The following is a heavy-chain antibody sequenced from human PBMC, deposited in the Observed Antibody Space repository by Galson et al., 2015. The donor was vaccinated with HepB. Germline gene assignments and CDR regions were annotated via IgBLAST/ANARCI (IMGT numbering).Heavy chain of an antibody. V-gene: IGHV3-7*01. J-gene: IGHJ4*02. D-gene: IGHD3-9*01. CDR2: IKQDGSEK. CDR1: GFSFSSYR. Sequence: SLRLSCAASGFSFSSYRMTWVRQAPGKGLEWVANIKQDGSEKYYVDSVEGRFTISRDNAKNSLYLQMNSLRPEDTAVYYCASEKTFYDFLTAYYFGYYLDYWGQGILVTVSS. CDR3: ASEKTFYDFLTAYYFGYYLDY.